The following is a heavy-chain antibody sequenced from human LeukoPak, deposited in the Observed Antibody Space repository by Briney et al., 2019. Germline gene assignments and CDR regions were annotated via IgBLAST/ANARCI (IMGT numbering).Heavy chain of an antibody. Sequence: PGGSLRLSCAASGFTFSSYTMSWVRQAPGKGLEWVSTITTSDGNTYYADSVKGRFTVSRDNSKNTLYLQMNSLRDEDTAVYYCARIVGATLHFDYWGQGTLVTVSS. CDR2: ITTSDGNT. CDR1: GFTFSSYT. V-gene: IGHV3-23*01. J-gene: IGHJ4*02. D-gene: IGHD1-26*01. CDR3: ARIVGATLHFDY.